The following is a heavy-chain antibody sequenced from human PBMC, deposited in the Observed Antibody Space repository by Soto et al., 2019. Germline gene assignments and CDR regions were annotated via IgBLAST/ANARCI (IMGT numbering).Heavy chain of an antibody. CDR2: INPSGGRT. CDR3: AKGDNPDNYYDSSGPLFDY. Sequence: GASVKVSCKASGYTFTSYYMHWVRQAPGQGFEWMGIINPSGGRTTYAQKFQGRVMMTRDTSTSTVYMELSSLRSEDTAVYYCAKGDNPDNYYDSSGPLFDYWGQGTLVTVSS. V-gene: IGHV1-46*01. J-gene: IGHJ4*02. D-gene: IGHD3-22*01. CDR1: GYTFTSYY.